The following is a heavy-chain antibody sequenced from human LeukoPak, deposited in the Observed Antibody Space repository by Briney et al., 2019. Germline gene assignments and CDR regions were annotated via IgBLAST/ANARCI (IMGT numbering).Heavy chain of an antibody. Sequence: PGGSLRLSCAASGFIFSTYAMTWVRQAPGKGLELVSSIGTTAGDAYYADSVKGRFTVSRDNSKNTLYLQMSSLRAEDTAVYYCAKYRLRGRRDYDYWGQGILVTVSS. CDR3: AKYRLRGRRDYDY. D-gene: IGHD3-16*02. CDR2: IGTTAGDA. V-gene: IGHV3-23*01. CDR1: GFIFSTYA. J-gene: IGHJ4*02.